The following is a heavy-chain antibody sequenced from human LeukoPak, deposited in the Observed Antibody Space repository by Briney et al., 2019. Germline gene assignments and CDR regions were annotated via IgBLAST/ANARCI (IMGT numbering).Heavy chain of an antibody. CDR2: ISAYNGNT. J-gene: IGHJ6*02. V-gene: IGHV1-18*01. CDR1: GYTFTSYG. D-gene: IGHD2-2*01. CDR3: ARGIVVVPAAARTEYYYYGMDV. Sequence: ASMKVSCKASGYTFTSYGISWVRQAPGQGLEWMGWISAYNGNTNYAQKLQGRVTMTTDTSTSTAYMELRSLRSDDTAVYYCARGIVVVPAAARTEYYYYGMDVWGQGTTVTVSS.